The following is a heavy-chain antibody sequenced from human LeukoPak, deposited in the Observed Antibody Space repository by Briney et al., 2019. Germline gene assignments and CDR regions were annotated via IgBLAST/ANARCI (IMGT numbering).Heavy chain of an antibody. CDR1: GGSISTSSYS. J-gene: IGHJ6*03. CDR2: IYYSGST. CDR3: ARRLVYYGSGSYSHYYYYYMDV. D-gene: IGHD3-10*01. Sequence: PSETLSLTCTVSGGSISTSSYSWGWIRQPPGKGLEWIGSIYYSGSTYYNPSLKSRVTISVDTSKNQFSLKLSSVTAADTAVYYCARRLVYYGSGSYSHYYYYYMDVWGKGTTVTISS. V-gene: IGHV4-39*07.